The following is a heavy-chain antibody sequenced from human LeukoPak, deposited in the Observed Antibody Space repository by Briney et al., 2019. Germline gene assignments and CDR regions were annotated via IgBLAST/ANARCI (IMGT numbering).Heavy chain of an antibody. Sequence: GGSLRLSCAASGFTFSDYWMTWVRQAPGKGLEWVANIKQDGSEKYYVVSVKGRFTISRDNSKNTLYLQMNSLRAEDTAVYYCARVSGGLRSGFDYWGQGTLVTVSS. CDR3: ARVSGGLRSGFDY. V-gene: IGHV3-7*02. J-gene: IGHJ4*02. CDR1: GFTFSDYW. D-gene: IGHD2-15*01. CDR2: IKQDGSEK.